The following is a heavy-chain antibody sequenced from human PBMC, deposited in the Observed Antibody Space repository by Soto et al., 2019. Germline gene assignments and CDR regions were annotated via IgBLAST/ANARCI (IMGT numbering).Heavy chain of an antibody. Sequence: GGSLRLSCAASGFTFSSYGMHWVRQAPGKGLEWVAVISYDGSNKYYADSVKGRFTISRDNAKNTLYLQMNSLRAEDTSVYYCARDYSSYGPFDYWGQGTLVTVSS. J-gene: IGHJ4*02. CDR3: ARDYSSYGPFDY. CDR2: ISYDGSNK. V-gene: IGHV3-30*03. D-gene: IGHD5-18*01. CDR1: GFTFSSYG.